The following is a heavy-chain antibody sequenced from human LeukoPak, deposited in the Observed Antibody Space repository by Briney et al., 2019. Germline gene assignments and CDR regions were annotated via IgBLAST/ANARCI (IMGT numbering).Heavy chain of an antibody. CDR2: IYSSGST. V-gene: IGHV3-23*05. Sequence: PGGSLRLSCAASGFTFSGYAMSWVRQAPGKGLEWVSVIYSSGSTYYADSVKGRFTISRDNSKNTLHLQMSTLRAEDTAVYYCASRIATAGSVDYWGQGTLVTVSS. CDR3: ASRIATAGSVDY. J-gene: IGHJ4*02. CDR1: GFTFSGYA. D-gene: IGHD6-13*01.